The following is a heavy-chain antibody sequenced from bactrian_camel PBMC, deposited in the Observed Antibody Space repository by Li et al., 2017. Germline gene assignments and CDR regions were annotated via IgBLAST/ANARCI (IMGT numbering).Heavy chain of an antibody. Sequence: HVQLVESGGGSVSAGVSLRIMCSSSGAIDSTNCMAWFRQAPGKEREGVATIPRNGITTYRDSVKGRFTISRDNAKNTLYLQMNSLKSEDTALYYCATLISWWHPAYKYWGQGTQVTVS. CDR2: IPRNGIT. CDR1: GAIDSTNC. D-gene: IGHD7*01. J-gene: IGHJ4*01. V-gene: IGHV3S53*01. CDR3: ATLISWWHPAYKY.